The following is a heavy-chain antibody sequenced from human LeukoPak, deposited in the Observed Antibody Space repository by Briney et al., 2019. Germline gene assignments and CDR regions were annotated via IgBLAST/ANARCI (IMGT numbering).Heavy chain of an antibody. CDR3: ASPSLLGSSAYYGY. D-gene: IGHD3-22*01. CDR1: GFTFSSYA. J-gene: IGHJ4*02. CDR2: IGGSGGST. Sequence: GGSLRLSCAASGFTFSSYAMSWVRQAPGKGLEWVSAIGGSGGSTYYADSVKGRFTISRDNSKNTLYLQMNSLRAEDTAIYYCASPSLLGSSAYYGYWGQGTLVTVSS. V-gene: IGHV3-23*01.